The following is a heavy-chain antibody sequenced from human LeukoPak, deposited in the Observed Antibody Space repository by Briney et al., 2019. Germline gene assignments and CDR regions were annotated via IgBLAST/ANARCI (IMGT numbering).Heavy chain of an antibody. V-gene: IGHV3-33*01. CDR3: ARDFWHEPSKYFDY. D-gene: IGHD3-3*01. CDR1: GFTFCSYG. Sequence: GGSLRLSCSASGFTFCSYGMRWVRQAPGKGLEWVSLIWYHGNDVDYADSVKGRFTISRDNSKNTLYLQMNSVRAEDTAVYFCARDFWHEPSKYFDYWGQGTLVTVSS. J-gene: IGHJ4*02. CDR2: IWYHGNDV.